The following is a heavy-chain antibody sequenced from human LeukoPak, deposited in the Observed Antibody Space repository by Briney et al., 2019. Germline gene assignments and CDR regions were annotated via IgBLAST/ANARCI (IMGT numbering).Heavy chain of an antibody. Sequence: SETLSLTCTVSGGSISSSSYYWGWIRQPPGKGLEWIGSIYYSGSTYYNPSLKSRVTISVDTSKSQFSLKLSSVTAADTAVYYCARRSIAVFDPWGQGTLVTVSS. CDR1: GGSISSSSYY. J-gene: IGHJ5*02. CDR2: IYYSGST. CDR3: ARRSIAVFDP. V-gene: IGHV4-39*01. D-gene: IGHD6-6*01.